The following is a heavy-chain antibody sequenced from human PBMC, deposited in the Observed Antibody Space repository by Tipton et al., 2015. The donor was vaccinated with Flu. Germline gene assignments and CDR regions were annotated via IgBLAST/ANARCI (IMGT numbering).Heavy chain of an antibody. CDR3: ARLAPDGWVLGTYYFDF. D-gene: IGHD1-14*01. CDR2: TYSSGST. CDR1: GGSISSYY. J-gene: IGHJ4*02. V-gene: IGHV4-4*07. Sequence: TLSLTCTVSGGSISSYYWSWIRQPAGKGLEWIGRTYSSGSTNYNPSLKSRVAISVDTSKNQFSLKLNSVTAADTAVYYCARLAPDGWVLGTYYFDFWSQGILVTVSS.